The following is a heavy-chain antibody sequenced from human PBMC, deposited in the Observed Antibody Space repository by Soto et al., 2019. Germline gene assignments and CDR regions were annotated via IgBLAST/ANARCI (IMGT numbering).Heavy chain of an antibody. J-gene: IGHJ6*04. CDR1: GFSFSSFA. V-gene: IGHV3-23*01. D-gene: IGHD1-26*01. CDR2: IGDSGAST. CDR3: AKGVERDV. Sequence: EVLLLESGGGLVQPGGSLRLSCEASGFSFSSFAMNWVRQAPGKGLEWVSAIGDSGASTYYADSVKGRVTISRDNSRNTLELQLDSMRAEDTAVYYRAKGVERDVCGNGTTDTVYS.